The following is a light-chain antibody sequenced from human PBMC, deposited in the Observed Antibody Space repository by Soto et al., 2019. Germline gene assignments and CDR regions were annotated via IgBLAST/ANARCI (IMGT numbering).Light chain of an antibody. J-gene: IGKJ4*01. Sequence: DTQMTQSPSSLYTSVGDRVTITCRASQGISIYLAWYQQKPGEVPKLLIYAASTLQSGVPSRFSGSGSGTEFTLTISSLQPEDVATYYCQKYNSAPLTFGGGTKVEIK. V-gene: IGKV1-27*01. CDR1: QGISIY. CDR2: AAS. CDR3: QKYNSAPLT.